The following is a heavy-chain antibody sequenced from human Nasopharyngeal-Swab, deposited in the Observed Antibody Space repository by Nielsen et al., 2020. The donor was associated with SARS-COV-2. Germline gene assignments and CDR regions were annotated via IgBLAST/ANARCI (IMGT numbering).Heavy chain of an antibody. CDR2: IYYSGST. CDR3: ASMRPRYYYGMDV. Sequence: WIRQPPGKGLEWIGYIYYSGSTNYNPSLKSRGTISVDTSKNQFSLKLSSVTAADTAVYYCASMRPRYYYGMDVWGQGTTVTVSS. J-gene: IGHJ6*02. D-gene: IGHD3-16*01. V-gene: IGHV4-59*01.